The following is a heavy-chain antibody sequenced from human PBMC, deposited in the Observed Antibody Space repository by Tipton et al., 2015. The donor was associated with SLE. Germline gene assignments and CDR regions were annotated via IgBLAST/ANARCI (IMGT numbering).Heavy chain of an antibody. CDR3: ARHGAVLGWFDP. V-gene: IGHV4-59*08. Sequence: TLSLTCTVSGGSISSYYWSWIRQPPGKGLEWIGYIYYSGSTNYNPSLKSRVTISVDTSKNPFSLKLSSVTAADTAVYYCARHGAVLGWFDPWGQGTLVTVSS. D-gene: IGHD1-1*01. J-gene: IGHJ5*02. CDR1: GGSISSYY. CDR2: IYYSGST.